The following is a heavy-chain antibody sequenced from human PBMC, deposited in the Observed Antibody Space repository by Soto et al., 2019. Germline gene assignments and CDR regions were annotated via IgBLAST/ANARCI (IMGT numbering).Heavy chain of an antibody. CDR1: GFTFSSYA. J-gene: IGHJ6*02. Sequence: SLRLSCPASGFTFSSYAMHWVRQAPDKGLEWVAAISYDGSNKYYADSVKGRFTISRDNSKNTPYLQMNSLRAEDTAVYYCARGSSPQPYYYYGMDVWGQGTTVTVSS. CDR3: ARGSSPQPYYYYGMDV. D-gene: IGHD6-6*01. CDR2: ISYDGSNK. V-gene: IGHV3-30-3*01.